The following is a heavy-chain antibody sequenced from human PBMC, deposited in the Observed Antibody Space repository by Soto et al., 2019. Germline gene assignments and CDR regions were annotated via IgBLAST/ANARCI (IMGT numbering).Heavy chain of an antibody. D-gene: IGHD6-13*01. CDR3: ARGYSSRLPDGWYRSRMGYYFDY. Sequence: SENLSLTCAVYGGSFSGYYWSWIRQPPGKGLEWIGEINHSGSTNYNPSLKSRVTISVDTSKNQFSLKLSSVTAADTAVYYCARGYSSRLPDGWYRSRMGYYFDYWGQGTLVTVSS. CDR2: INHSGST. V-gene: IGHV4-34*01. CDR1: GGSFSGYY. J-gene: IGHJ4*02.